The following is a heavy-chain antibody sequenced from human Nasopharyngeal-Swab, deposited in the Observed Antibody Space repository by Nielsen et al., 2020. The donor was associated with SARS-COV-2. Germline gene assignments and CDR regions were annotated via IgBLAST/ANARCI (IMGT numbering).Heavy chain of an antibody. CDR3: AREGGYDPFDY. CDR2: IYYSGST. D-gene: IGHD5-12*01. CDR1: GGSISSYY. Sequence: GSLRPSCTLPGGSISSYYWSWIPQPPGKGLEWIGYIYYSGSTNYNPSLKSRVTISVDTSKNQFSLKLSSVTAADTAVYYCAREGGYDPFDYWGQGTLVTVSS. V-gene: IGHV4-59*01. J-gene: IGHJ4*02.